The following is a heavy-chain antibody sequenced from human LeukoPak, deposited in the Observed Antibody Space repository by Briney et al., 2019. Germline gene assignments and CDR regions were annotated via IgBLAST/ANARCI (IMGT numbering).Heavy chain of an antibody. D-gene: IGHD1-20*01. CDR1: GYSTTNGYY. Sequence: PSETLSLTCTVSGYSTTNGYYWGWIRQPPGKGLEWIGSIYHDGRIDYNPSLKSRVTISRDTSNDQFSLNLSSVTAADTAMYYCARDTSPGITGTYWGQGTLVTVSS. CDR3: ARDTSPGITGTY. J-gene: IGHJ4*02. V-gene: IGHV4-38-2*02. CDR2: IYHDGRI.